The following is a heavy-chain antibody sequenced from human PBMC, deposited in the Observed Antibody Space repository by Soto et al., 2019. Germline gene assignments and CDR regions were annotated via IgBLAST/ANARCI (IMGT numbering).Heavy chain of an antibody. CDR2: ISAYNGDT. Sequence: GASVKVSCKASGYTFTSYGISWVRQAPGQGLEWMGWISAYNGDTNYAQHPQGRVTMTTDTSTSTVYMELRSLRSDDTAVYYCAREYSSSWYRWFNPWGQGTLVTVSS. D-gene: IGHD6-13*01. CDR1: GYTFTSYG. CDR3: AREYSSSWYRWFNP. V-gene: IGHV1-18*01. J-gene: IGHJ5*02.